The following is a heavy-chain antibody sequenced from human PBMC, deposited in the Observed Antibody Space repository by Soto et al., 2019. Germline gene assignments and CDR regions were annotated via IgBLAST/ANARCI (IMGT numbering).Heavy chain of an antibody. CDR2: INHSGST. CDR3: ARLYINLSGTLYEHWFDP. J-gene: IGHJ5*02. Sequence: SETLSLTCAVYGGSFSGYYWSWIRQPPGKGLEWIGEINHSGSTNYNPSLKSRVTISVDTSKNQFSLKLSSVTAADTAVYYCARLYINLSGTLYEHWFDPWGQGTLVTVSS. D-gene: IGHD3-10*01. CDR1: GGSFSGYY. V-gene: IGHV4-34*01.